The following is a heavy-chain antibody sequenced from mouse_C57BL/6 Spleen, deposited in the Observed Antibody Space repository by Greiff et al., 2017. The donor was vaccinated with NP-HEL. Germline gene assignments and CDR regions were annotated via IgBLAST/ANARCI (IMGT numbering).Heavy chain of an antibody. J-gene: IGHJ4*01. D-gene: IGHD3-1*01. CDR1: GYAFTNYL. Sequence: QVQLKQSGAELVRPGTSVKVSCKASGYAFTNYLIEWVKQRPGQGLEWIGVINPGSGGTNYNEKFKGKATLTADKSSSTAYMQLSSLTSEDSAVYFCARSGDYAAMDYWGQGTSVTVSS. CDR2: INPGSGGT. CDR3: ARSGDYAAMDY. V-gene: IGHV1-54*01.